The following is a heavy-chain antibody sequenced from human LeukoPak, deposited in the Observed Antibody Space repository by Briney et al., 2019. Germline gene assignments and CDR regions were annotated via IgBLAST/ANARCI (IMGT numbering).Heavy chain of an antibody. CDR2: IYYSGST. J-gene: IGHJ2*01. Sequence: PSETLSLTCTVSGGSISSSSYYWGWIRQPPGKGLEWIGSIYYSGSTYYNPSLKSRVTISVDTSKNQFSLKLSSVTAADTAVYYCARRDSTYWYFDAWGRGTLVTVSS. CDR3: ARRDSTYWYFDA. D-gene: IGHD2/OR15-2a*01. CDR1: GGSISSSSYY. V-gene: IGHV4-39*07.